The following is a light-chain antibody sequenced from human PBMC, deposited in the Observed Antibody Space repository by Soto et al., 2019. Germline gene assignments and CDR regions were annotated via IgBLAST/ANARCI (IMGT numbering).Light chain of an antibody. CDR2: AAS. V-gene: IGKV1-39*01. CDR3: QQYNSYWT. Sequence: DIQMTQSPSSLSACVGDRVTITFRASQSISSYLNWYQQKPGKAPKLLIYAASSLRSGVPSRFSGSGSGTDFTLTISSLQPEDFATYYCQQYNSYWTFGQGTKVDIK. CDR1: QSISSY. J-gene: IGKJ1*01.